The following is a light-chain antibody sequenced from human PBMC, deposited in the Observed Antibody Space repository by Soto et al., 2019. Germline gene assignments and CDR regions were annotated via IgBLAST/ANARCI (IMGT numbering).Light chain of an antibody. CDR2: DTA. Sequence: QTVVTQEPSLTVSPGGTVTLTCASSTGAVITTHYPNWFQQKPGQAPRALVYDTANIFAWTPARFSGSLLGGKAALTLSGAQPEDEADYYCLLSYRGTYVFGSGTQLTVL. CDR1: TGAVITTHY. V-gene: IGLV7-46*01. CDR3: LLSYRGTYV. J-gene: IGLJ7*01.